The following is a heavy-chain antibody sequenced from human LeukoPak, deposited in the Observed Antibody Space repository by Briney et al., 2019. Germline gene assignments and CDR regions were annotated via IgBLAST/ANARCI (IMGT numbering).Heavy chain of an antibody. J-gene: IGHJ4*02. V-gene: IGHV3-7*01. D-gene: IGHD2-15*01. CDR1: GFTFSSYW. CDR3: AGGQGYLIQL. CDR2: IKQDGSER. Sequence: PGGSLRLSCAASGFTFSSYWMSWVRQAPGKGLEWVANIKQDGSERYYVDSVKGRFTLSRDNAKNSLYLQINNQRAEDTAVYYCAGGQGYLIQLWGQGTLVTVSS.